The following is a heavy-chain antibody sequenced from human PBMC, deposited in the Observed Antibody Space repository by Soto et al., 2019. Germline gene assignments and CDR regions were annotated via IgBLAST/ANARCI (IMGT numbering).Heavy chain of an antibody. V-gene: IGHV1-69*18. J-gene: IGHJ6*02. D-gene: IGHD4-17*01. CDR2: IIPIFATG. CDR1: GGTLTSYV. CDR3: ARGGHDYGDYGMDV. Sequence: QVQLVQSGTEVKKPGSLVKVSCKASGGTLTSYVINWVRQAPGQGLEWMGRIIPIFATGDYAQKFQGRVTISADDSASTVYMELSSLRSEDTAVYYCARGGHDYGDYGMDVWGQGTTVAV.